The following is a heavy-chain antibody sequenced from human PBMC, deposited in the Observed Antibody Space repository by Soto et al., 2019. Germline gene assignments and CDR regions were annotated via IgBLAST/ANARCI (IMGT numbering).Heavy chain of an antibody. CDR2: IWYDGSNK. Sequence: GGSLRLSCAASGFTFSSYGMHWVRQAPGKGLEWVAVIWYDGSNKYYADSVKGRFTISRDNSKNTLYLQMNSLRAEDTAVYYCARPQGGKLLYYYGMDVWGQGTTVTVSS. D-gene: IGHD2-21*01. J-gene: IGHJ6*02. CDR3: ARPQGGKLLYYYGMDV. V-gene: IGHV3-33*01. CDR1: GFTFSSYG.